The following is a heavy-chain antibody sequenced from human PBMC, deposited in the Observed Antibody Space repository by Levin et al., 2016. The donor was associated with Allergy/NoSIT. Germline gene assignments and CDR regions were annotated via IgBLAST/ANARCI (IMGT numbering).Heavy chain of an antibody. Sequence: SETLSLTCTVSGGSISSSPSYWGWIRQPPGKGLEWIGTIYYSGSTYYKPSLKSRITMSVDTSKNQFSLNLSSLTAADTAVYYCARVVGYDSGQHYYYYGLDVWGQGTTVTVSS. CDR3: ARVVGYDSGQHYYYYGLDV. J-gene: IGHJ6*02. CDR2: IYYSGST. CDR1: GGSISSSPSY. D-gene: IGHD6-19*01. V-gene: IGHV4-39*07.